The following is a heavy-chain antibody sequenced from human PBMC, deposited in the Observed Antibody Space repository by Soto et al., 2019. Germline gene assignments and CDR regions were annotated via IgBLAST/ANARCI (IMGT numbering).Heavy chain of an antibody. D-gene: IGHD1-26*01. V-gene: IGHV4-59*01. CDR2: IYYTGST. J-gene: IGHJ5*02. CDR3: ARANSGTYEAWFDP. CDR1: GGSIGSYF. Sequence: SETLSLTCTVSGGSIGSYFWSWIRQPPGKGLEWIGYIYYTGSTNYNPSLKSRVTISVDTSKNQFSLKLTSVTAADTAVYYCARANSGTYEAWFDPWGQGTLVTVSS.